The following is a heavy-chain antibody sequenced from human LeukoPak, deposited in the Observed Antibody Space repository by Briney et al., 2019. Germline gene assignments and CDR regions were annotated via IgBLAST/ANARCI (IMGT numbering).Heavy chain of an antibody. V-gene: IGHV4-59*01. D-gene: IGHD1-26*01. CDR1: GGSISSYF. J-gene: IGHJ4*02. Sequence: SETLSLTCSVSGGSISSYFWSWIRQPPGKGLEWIGYINHSGNTYYNPSLKSRVTISVDTSKNQLSLKLSSVTAADTAVYYCARGQGSGSYYLDYWGQRTLVTVST. CDR2: INHSGNT. CDR3: ARGQGSGSYYLDY.